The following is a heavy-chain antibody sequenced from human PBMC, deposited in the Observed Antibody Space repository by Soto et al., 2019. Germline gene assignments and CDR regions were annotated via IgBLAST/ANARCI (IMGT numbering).Heavy chain of an antibody. CDR2: IYPGDSET. D-gene: IGHD2-8*01. V-gene: IGHV5-51*01. Sequence: GACLKSSGKGCGYTFTSSWIGWVRQMPGKGLEWMGIIYPGDSETRYSPSFQGQVTISADKSISTAYLQLSSLKASDTAMYYCVRISGCSNGVLYRFDYWCQGALVTVSS. J-gene: IGHJ4*02. CDR1: GYTFTSSW. CDR3: VRISGCSNGVLYRFDY.